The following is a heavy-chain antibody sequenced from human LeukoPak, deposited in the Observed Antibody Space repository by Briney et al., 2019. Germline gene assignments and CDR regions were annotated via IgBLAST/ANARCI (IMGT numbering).Heavy chain of an antibody. CDR3: ARDSSGYYYYGMDV. J-gene: IGHJ6*02. Sequence: GGSLRLSCAASGFTVSSNYMSWVRQAPGKGLEWVSVIYSGGSTYYADSVKGRFTTSRHNSKNTLYLQMNSLRAEDTAVYYCARDSSGYYYYGMDVWGQGTTVTVSS. CDR1: GFTVSSNY. D-gene: IGHD6-19*01. V-gene: IGHV3-53*04. CDR2: IYSGGST.